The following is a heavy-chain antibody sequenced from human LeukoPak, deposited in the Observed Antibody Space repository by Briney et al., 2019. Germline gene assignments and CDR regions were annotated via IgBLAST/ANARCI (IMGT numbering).Heavy chain of an antibody. CDR3: ARGRFGNPLQLQPRRPFDL. Sequence: SETLSLTCAVYGGSFSGYYWSWIRQTPGKGLEWIWEINRSGTTNYNPSLKSRVAISVDTSKNQFSLKLRSVTAADTAVFYCARGRFGNPLQLQPRRPFDLWGQGTMVTISS. J-gene: IGHJ3*01. CDR2: INRSGTT. D-gene: IGHD1-1*01. V-gene: IGHV4-34*01. CDR1: GGSFSGYY.